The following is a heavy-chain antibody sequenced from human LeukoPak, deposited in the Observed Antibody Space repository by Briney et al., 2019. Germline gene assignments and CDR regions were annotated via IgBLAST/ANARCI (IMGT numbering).Heavy chain of an antibody. J-gene: IGHJ3*02. CDR1: GFTFSSYD. V-gene: IGHV3-13*01. Sequence: GGSLRLSCAASGFTFSSYDMHWVRHAPGKGLEWVSAIDTAGDTYYPGSVKGRFTISRANAKNSLYLQMNSLRAEDTAVYYCARDNGAGAFDIWGQGTMVTVSS. D-gene: IGHD2-8*01. CDR2: IDTAGDT. CDR3: ARDNGAGAFDI.